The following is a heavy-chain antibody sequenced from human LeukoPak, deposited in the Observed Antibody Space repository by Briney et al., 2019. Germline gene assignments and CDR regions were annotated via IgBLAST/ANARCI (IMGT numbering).Heavy chain of an antibody. CDR3: ARAGGAIFGVVTDSHFDY. CDR2: FYYSASS. V-gene: IGHV4-59*01. Sequence: PSETLSLTCTVSGGPISSYYWNWIRRSPGKGLEWIGYFYYSASSNYNPSLTSRVTISADTSKNQFSLKLTSVTPADTAVYYCARAGGAIFGVVTDSHFDYWGQGILVSVSS. D-gene: IGHD3-3*02. J-gene: IGHJ4*02. CDR1: GGPISSYY.